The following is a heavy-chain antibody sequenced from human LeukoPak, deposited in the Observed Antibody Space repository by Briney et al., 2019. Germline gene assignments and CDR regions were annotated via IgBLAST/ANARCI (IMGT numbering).Heavy chain of an antibody. CDR1: GGSISSGSYY. V-gene: IGHV4-61*02. CDR2: IYISGST. D-gene: IGHD4-11*01. Sequence: SETLSLTCTVSGGSISSGSYYWSWIRQPAGKGLEWIGRIYISGSTNYNPSLKSRVTISVDTSKNQFSLKLSSVTAADTAVYYCARGHLYSNYGRYYFDYWGQGTLVTVSS. CDR3: ARGHLYSNYGRYYFDY. J-gene: IGHJ4*02.